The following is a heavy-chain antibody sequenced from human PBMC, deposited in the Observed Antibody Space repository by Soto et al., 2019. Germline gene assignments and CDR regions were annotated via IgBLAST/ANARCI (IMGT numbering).Heavy chain of an antibody. CDR2: INASIGNV. Sequence: ASVKVSCKASGYTFTSYAMHWVRQAPGQRLEWMGWINASIGNVNYAQKFQGRVTITADESTSTAYMELSSLRSEDTAVYYCARVRGIVTTTRGSWFDPLGQGTLVTGSS. J-gene: IGHJ5*02. D-gene: IGHD5-12*01. V-gene: IGHV1-3*01. CDR3: ARVRGIVTTTRGSWFDP. CDR1: GYTFTSYA.